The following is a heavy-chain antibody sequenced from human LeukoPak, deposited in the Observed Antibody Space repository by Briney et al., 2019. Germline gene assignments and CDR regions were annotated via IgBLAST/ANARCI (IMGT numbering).Heavy chain of an antibody. CDR1: GFTFSSYG. CDR3: AREWVTVFGGFDY. V-gene: IGHV3-33*01. CDR2: IWYDGSNK. J-gene: IGHJ4*02. Sequence: GGSLRLSCAASGFTFSSYGMHWVRQAPGKGLEWVAVIWYDGSNKYYADSVKGRFTISRDNSKNTLYLQMDSLRVEDTAVYYCAREWVTVFGGFDYWGQGTLVTVSS. D-gene: IGHD3-3*01.